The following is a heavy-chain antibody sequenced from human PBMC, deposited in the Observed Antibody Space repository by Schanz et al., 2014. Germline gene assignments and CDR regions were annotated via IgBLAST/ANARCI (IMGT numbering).Heavy chain of an antibody. CDR2: ISSGGNP. CDR1: GFTFSSYA. Sequence: EVHLLDSGGGLVQPGGSLRLSCAASGFTFSSYAMSWVRQAPGKGLEWVSSISSGGNPYYANSVKGRFGISRDNSENTLYLQMSSLRVEDTAVYYCTRDVRLDRRGNWFDPWGQGTLVTVSS. CDR3: TRDVRLDRRGNWFDP. J-gene: IGHJ5*02. V-gene: IGHV3-23*01. D-gene: IGHD1-1*01.